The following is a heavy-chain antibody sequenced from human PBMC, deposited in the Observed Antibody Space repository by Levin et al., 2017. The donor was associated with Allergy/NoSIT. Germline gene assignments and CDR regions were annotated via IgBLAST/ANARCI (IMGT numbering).Heavy chain of an antibody. CDR1: GGSISDDSYY. CDR2: IYYDGSA. Sequence: PSETLSLTCTVSGGSISDDSYYWAWVRQPPGKGLEWVGSIYYDGSAYYNPSLKTRFTISVDTSKNQFSLRVNSVTAADTAVYYCAGEPNSPYYYHYGLDVWGPGTTITVSS. V-gene: IGHV4-39*07. D-gene: IGHD2/OR15-2a*01. J-gene: IGHJ6*02. CDR3: AGEPNSPYYYHYGLDV.